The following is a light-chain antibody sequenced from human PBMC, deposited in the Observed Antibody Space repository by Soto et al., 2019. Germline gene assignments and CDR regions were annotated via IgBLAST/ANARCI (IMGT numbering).Light chain of an antibody. J-gene: IGLJ2*01. CDR2: YDS. V-gene: IGLV3-21*04. CDR1: NIGSKS. CDR3: QVWDSSSDHVV. Sequence: SYELTQPPSVSVAPGKTASITCGGNNIGSKSVHWYQQKPGQAPVLGIYYDSDRPSGIPERFSGSNSGNTATLTISRVEAGDEADYFCQVWDSSSDHVVFGGGTKLTVL.